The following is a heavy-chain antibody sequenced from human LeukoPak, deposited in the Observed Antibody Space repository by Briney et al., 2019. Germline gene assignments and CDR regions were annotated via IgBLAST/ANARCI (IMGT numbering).Heavy chain of an antibody. V-gene: IGHV1-24*01. Sequence: GASVKVSCKVSGYTLTELSMHWVRQAPGKGLEWMGGFDPEDGETIYAQKFQGRVTMTEDTSTDTAYMELSSLRSEDTAVYYCATDLLVGATRGYWGRGTLVTVSS. D-gene: IGHD1-26*01. J-gene: IGHJ4*02. CDR3: ATDLLVGATRGY. CDR2: FDPEDGET. CDR1: GYTLTELS.